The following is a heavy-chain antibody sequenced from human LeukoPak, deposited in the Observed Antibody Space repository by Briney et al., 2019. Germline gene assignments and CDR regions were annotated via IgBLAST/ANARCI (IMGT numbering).Heavy chain of an antibody. Sequence: PGGSLRLSCAASGFTFSSYSMNWVRQAPGKGLEWVSSISSSSGYIYYADSVKGRFTISRDNAKNSLYLQMNSLRAEDTAVYYCASPAPLRYFDWLLFYWGQGTLVTVSS. D-gene: IGHD3-9*01. CDR1: GFTFSSYS. J-gene: IGHJ4*02. CDR3: ASPAPLRYFDWLLFY. V-gene: IGHV3-21*01. CDR2: ISSSSGYI.